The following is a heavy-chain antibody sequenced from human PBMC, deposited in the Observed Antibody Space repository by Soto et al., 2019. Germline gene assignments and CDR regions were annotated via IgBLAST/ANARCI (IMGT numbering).Heavy chain of an antibody. Sequence: EVQLVESGGGLVKRGGSLRLSCAASGFTFSDAGMSWLRQAPGKGVEWVGRIKSRADGGTTDYAAPVKGRFTISSDDSKSTLYLQMNSLKTEDTAVYYCTTHTLGVVWGQGTLVTVSS. CDR1: GFTFSDAG. V-gene: IGHV3-15*01. J-gene: IGHJ4*02. CDR3: TTHTLGVV. CDR2: IKSRADGGTT. D-gene: IGHD3-10*01.